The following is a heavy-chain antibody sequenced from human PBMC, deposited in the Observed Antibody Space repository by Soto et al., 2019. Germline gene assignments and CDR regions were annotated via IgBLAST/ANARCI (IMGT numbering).Heavy chain of an antibody. J-gene: IGHJ4*02. V-gene: IGHV3-48*01. CDR1: GFTFSSYS. CDR2: ISGNSGTT. CDR3: ARGYSYGFEY. Sequence: GGSLRLSCAASGFTFSSYSMNWVRQAPGKGLDWVSYISGNSGTTYDADSVKGRFIISRDNAKNSLYLQMNSLRAEDTAVYYCARGYSYGFEYWGQGTLVTVSS. D-gene: IGHD5-18*01.